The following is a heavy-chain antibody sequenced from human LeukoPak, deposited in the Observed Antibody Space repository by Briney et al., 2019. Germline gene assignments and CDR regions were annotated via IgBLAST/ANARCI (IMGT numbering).Heavy chain of an antibody. J-gene: IGHJ2*01. Sequence: ASVKVSCKASGYTFTSYYMHWMRQAPGQGLEWMGIINPSGGSTSYAQKFQGRVTMTRDTSTSTVYMEPSSLRSEDTAVYYCTRRGEVYWYFDLWGRGTLVTVSS. D-gene: IGHD3-16*01. CDR3: TRRGEVYWYFDL. CDR2: INPSGGST. CDR1: GYTFTSYY. V-gene: IGHV1-46*01.